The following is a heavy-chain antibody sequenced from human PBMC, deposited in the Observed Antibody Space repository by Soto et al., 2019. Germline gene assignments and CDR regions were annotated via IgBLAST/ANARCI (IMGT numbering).Heavy chain of an antibody. D-gene: IGHD3-10*01. J-gene: IGHJ6*02. CDR3: ARQSEYYYASGRAAPLYGMDV. CDR1: GPSIRSISSY. Sequence: SDTLSLTCTVSGPSIRSISSYWGWIRQPPGKGLEWIGNVYYSGSTYSNPSLKSRLTISADTSKNQFSLKLSSVTAADTAVYFCARQSEYYYASGRAAPLYGMDVWGQGTTVS. CDR2: VYYSGST. V-gene: IGHV4-39*01.